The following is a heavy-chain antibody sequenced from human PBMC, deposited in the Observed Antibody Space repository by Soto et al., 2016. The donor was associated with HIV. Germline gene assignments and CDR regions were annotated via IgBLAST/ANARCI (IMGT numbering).Heavy chain of an antibody. D-gene: IGHD3-9*01. V-gene: IGHV3-30*04. J-gene: IGHJ4*02. Sequence: VQLVESGGGVVQPGRSLRLSCAASGFTFSSYAMHWVRQAPGKGLEWVAVISYDGSNKYYADSVKGRFTISRDNSKNTLYLQMNSLRAEDTAVYYCARDGPPYYDILTGYPWHFDYWGQGTLVTVSS. CDR2: ISYDGSNK. CDR1: GFTFSSYA. CDR3: ARDGPPYYDILTGYPWHFDY.